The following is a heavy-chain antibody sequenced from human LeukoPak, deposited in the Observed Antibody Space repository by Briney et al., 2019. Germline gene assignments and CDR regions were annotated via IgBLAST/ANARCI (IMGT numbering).Heavy chain of an antibody. CDR3: VSGDGYNY. Sequence: PGGSLRLSCTASGFTFSSYEMNWVRQGPGKGLEWVSYISSSGSSIHYADSVKGRFTISRDNARNSLYLQMNSLRAEDTAVYYCVSGDGYNYWGQGTLVAVSS. D-gene: IGHD5-24*01. V-gene: IGHV3-48*03. J-gene: IGHJ4*02. CDR2: ISSSGSSI. CDR1: GFTFSSYE.